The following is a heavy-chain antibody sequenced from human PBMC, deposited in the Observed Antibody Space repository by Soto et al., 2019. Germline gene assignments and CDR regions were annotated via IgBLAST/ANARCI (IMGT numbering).Heavy chain of an antibody. J-gene: IGHJ4*02. CDR3: AKDRAYSGYDLGGLDY. Sequence: GGSLRLSCAASGFTFSSYGMHWVRQAPGKGLEWVAVIWYDGSNKYYADSVKGRFTISRDNSKNTLYLQMNSLRAEDTAVYYCAKDRAYSGYDLGGLDYWGQGTLVTVSS. V-gene: IGHV3-30*02. CDR2: IWYDGSNK. D-gene: IGHD5-12*01. CDR1: GFTFSSYG.